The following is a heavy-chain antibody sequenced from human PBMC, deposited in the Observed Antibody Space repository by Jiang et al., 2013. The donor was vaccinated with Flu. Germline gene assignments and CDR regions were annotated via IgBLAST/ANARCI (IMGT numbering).Heavy chain of an antibody. CDR3: ARLWETAILKGYYCGMDV. CDR2: IYPGDSDT. CDR1: GYSFTTYW. D-gene: IGHD1-26*01. Sequence: GAEVKKPGESLKISCKGSGYSFTTYWIGWVRQMPGKGLEWMGIIYPGDSDTRYSPSFQGQVTISADKSISTAYLQWSSLKASDTAMYYCARLWETAILKGYYCGMDVWGQGTTVTVSS. J-gene: IGHJ6*02. V-gene: IGHV5-51*03.